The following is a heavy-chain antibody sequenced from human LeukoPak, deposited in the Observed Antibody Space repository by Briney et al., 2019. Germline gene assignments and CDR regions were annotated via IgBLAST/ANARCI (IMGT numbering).Heavy chain of an antibody. CDR1: GFTFSDCT. V-gene: IGHV3-21*01. J-gene: IGHJ5*02. Sequence: GGSLRLSCAASGFTFSDCTMNWVRQSPGKGLQWVSYVSFGSSYISYADSLKGRFTISRDDAKSSVYLEMTSLRAEDTAVYYCARASTEYAVTDGFDTWGPGTLVTASS. CDR3: ARASTEYAVTDGFDT. D-gene: IGHD4-17*01. CDR2: VSFGSSYI.